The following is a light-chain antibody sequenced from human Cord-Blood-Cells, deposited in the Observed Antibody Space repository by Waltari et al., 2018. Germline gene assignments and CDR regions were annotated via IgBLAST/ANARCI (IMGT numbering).Light chain of an antibody. CDR2: GAS. Sequence: IVMTQSPATLSVSPGDRATLSCRASPSVSSTLAWYQQKPGQAPRLLIYGASTRATGIPARFSGSGSGTEFTLTISSLQSEDFAVYYCQQYNNWWTFGQGTKVEIK. CDR1: PSVSST. V-gene: IGKV3-15*01. CDR3: QQYNNWWT. J-gene: IGKJ1*01.